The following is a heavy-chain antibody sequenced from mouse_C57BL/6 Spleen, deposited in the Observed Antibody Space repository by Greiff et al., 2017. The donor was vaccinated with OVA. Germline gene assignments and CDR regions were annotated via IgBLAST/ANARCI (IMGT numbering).Heavy chain of an antibody. Sequence: QVQLQQPGAELVKPGASVKLSCKASGYTFTSYWMHWVKQRPGPGLEWIGMIHPNSGSTNYNEKFKSKATLTVDKSSSTGYMQLSSLTSEDSAVYYYAREDYDYHDWFAYWGQGTLVTVSA. D-gene: IGHD2-4*01. V-gene: IGHV1-64*01. CDR3: AREDYDYHDWFAY. CDR1: GYTFTSYW. J-gene: IGHJ3*01. CDR2: IHPNSGST.